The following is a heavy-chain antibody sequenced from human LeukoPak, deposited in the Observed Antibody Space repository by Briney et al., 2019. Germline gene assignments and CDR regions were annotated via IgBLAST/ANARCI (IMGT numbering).Heavy chain of an antibody. J-gene: IGHJ1*01. D-gene: IGHD6-19*01. CDR2: VSGSGGST. CDR1: GFTFSSYN. Sequence: GGSLRLSCAASGFTFSSYNMSWVRQAPGKGLEWVSAVSGSGGSTYYADSVKGRFTISRDNSKNTLYLQMNSLRADDTAVYFCAKSSGWPRHFQHWGQGTLVTVSS. V-gene: IGHV3-23*01. CDR3: AKSSGWPRHFQH.